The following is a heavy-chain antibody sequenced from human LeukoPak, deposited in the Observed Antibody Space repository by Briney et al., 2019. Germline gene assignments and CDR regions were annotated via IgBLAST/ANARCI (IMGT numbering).Heavy chain of an antibody. CDR2: IRYDGSNK. J-gene: IGHJ4*02. CDR1: GFTFSSYG. V-gene: IGHV3-30*02. Sequence: GGSLRLSCAACGFTFSSYGMHWVRQAPGKGLEWVAFIRYDGSNKYYADSVTGRFTISRDNSKNTLYLQMNSLRAEDTAVYYCAKDVGWLQSGAFDYWGQGTLVTVSS. CDR3: AKDVGWLQSGAFDY. D-gene: IGHD5-24*01.